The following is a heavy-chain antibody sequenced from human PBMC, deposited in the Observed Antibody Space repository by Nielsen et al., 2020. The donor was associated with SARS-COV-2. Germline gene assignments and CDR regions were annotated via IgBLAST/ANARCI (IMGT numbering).Heavy chain of an antibody. CDR3: VRESAYGDYSGGFDF. D-gene: IGHD4-17*01. CDR1: GFTFSNYG. V-gene: IGHV3-30*12. CDR2: IYHDGHKK. J-gene: IGHJ4*02. Sequence: GGSLRLSCAASGFTFSNYGMHWVRQAPGKGLQWGTLIYHDGHKKSYADSVKGRFTISRDNYKDMVFLQMDSLRAEDSGLYYCVRESAYGDYSGGFDFWGRGTLVTVSS.